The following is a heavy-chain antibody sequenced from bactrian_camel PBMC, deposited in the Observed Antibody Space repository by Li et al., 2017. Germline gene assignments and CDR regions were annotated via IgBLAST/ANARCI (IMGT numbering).Heavy chain of an antibody. D-gene: IGHD4*01. Sequence: HVQLVESGGGSVQTGGSLRLSCVVSGHSRGSNCVAWFRQAPGKERDGVAAIDNDGSTTYADSVKGRFTISKDNAKNTVNLMMNSLKPEDTTVYYCAAFRDRPGVDCTQRREYKHWGQGTQVTVS. V-gene: IGHV3S53*01. CDR2: IDNDGST. CDR1: GHSRGSNC. J-gene: IGHJ4*01. CDR3: AAFRDRPGVDCTQRREYKH.